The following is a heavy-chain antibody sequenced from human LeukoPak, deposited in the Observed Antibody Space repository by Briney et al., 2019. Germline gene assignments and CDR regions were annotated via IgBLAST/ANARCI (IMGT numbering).Heavy chain of an antibody. CDR3: ARAPSGHYFDY. V-gene: IGHV1-69*13. CDR2: IIPIFGTA. Sequence: EASVKVSCKASGGTFSSYAISWVRQAPGQGLEWMGGIIPIFGTANYAQKFQGRVTITADESTSTAYMELSSLRSDDTAVYYCARAPSGHYFDYWGQGTLVTVSS. CDR1: GGTFSSYA. J-gene: IGHJ4*02.